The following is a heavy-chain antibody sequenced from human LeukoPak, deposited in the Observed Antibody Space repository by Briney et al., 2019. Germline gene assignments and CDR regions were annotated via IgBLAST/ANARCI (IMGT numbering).Heavy chain of an antibody. CDR1: GLTFGTFW. Sequence: GGPLRLSCEVSGLTFGTFWMTWVRQAPGKGLEWVSAISGSGGSTYYADSVKGRFTISRDNSKNTLYLQMNSLRAEDTAVYYCAKDVKRFDYWGQGTLVTVSS. CDR2: ISGSGGST. J-gene: IGHJ4*02. V-gene: IGHV3-23*01. CDR3: AKDVKRFDY.